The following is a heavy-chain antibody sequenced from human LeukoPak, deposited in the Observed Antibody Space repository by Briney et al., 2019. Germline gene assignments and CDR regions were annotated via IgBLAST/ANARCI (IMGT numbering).Heavy chain of an antibody. D-gene: IGHD6-19*01. CDR2: INQDGSEK. CDR1: GFTFSSYW. Sequence: GGSLRLSCAASGFTFSSYWMSWVRQAPGKGLEWVANINQDGSEKYYVDPVKGRFTISRDNDKNSLFLQMNSLRAEDTAVYYCARGPAAGNLLGYWGQGALVTVSS. J-gene: IGHJ4*02. V-gene: IGHV3-7*01. CDR3: ARGPAAGNLLGY.